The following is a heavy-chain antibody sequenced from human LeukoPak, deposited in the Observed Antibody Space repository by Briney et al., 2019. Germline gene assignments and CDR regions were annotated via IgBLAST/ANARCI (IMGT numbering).Heavy chain of an antibody. V-gene: IGHV4-59*01. J-gene: IGHJ4*02. D-gene: IGHD1-26*01. Sequence: WIGYIYYSGSTNYDPSLKSRVTISVDTSKNQFSLKLSSVTAADTAVYYCARTRAGSYSPHWGQGTLVTVSS. CDR2: IYYSGST. CDR3: ARTRAGSYSPH.